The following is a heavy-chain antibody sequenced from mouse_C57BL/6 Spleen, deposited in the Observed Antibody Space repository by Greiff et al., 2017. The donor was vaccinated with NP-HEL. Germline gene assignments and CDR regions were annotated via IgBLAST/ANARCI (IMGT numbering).Heavy chain of an antibody. J-gene: IGHJ4*01. V-gene: IGHV3-6*01. CDR3: ANAPIYYYGSSFYYYAMDY. CDR1: GYSITSGYY. CDR2: ISYDGSN. Sequence: EVKLVESGPGLVKPSQSLSLTCSVTGYSITSGYYWNWIRQFPGNKLEWMGYISYDGSNNYNPSLKNRISITRDTSKNQFFLKLNSVTTEDTDTYYCANAPIYYYGSSFYYYAMDYWGQGTSVTVSS. D-gene: IGHD1-1*01.